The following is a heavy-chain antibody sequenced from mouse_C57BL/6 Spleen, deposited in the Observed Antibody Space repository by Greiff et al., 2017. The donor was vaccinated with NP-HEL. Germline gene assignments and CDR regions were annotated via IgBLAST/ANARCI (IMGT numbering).Heavy chain of an antibody. CDR1: GYTFTDYY. J-gene: IGHJ1*03. V-gene: IGHV1-26*01. Sequence: VQLQQSGPELVKPGASVKISCKASGYTFTDYYMNWVKQSHGKSLEWIGDINPNNGGTSYNQKFKGKATITADTSSNTAYLQLSSLTSEDTAIYYCARGRNWYFDVWGTGTTVTVSS. CDR3: ARGRNWYFDV. CDR2: INPNNGGT.